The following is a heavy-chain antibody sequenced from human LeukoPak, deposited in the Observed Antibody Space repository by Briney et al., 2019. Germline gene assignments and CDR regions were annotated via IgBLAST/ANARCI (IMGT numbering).Heavy chain of an antibody. CDR2: IYYSGST. D-gene: IGHD4-11*01. J-gene: IGHJ4*02. CDR1: GGSISLIGYY. Sequence: SETLSLTCTVSGGSISLIGYYWGWIRQPPGKGLEWIGTIYYSGSTYYNPSLKSRVTISVDTSKNQFSLKVNSVTAADTAVYFCARHQPTALTTIDYWGQGTLVTVSS. V-gene: IGHV4-39*01. CDR3: ARHQPTALTTIDY.